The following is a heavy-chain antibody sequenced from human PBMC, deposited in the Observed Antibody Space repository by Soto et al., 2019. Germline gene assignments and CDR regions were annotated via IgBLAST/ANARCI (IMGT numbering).Heavy chain of an antibody. D-gene: IGHD3-22*01. V-gene: IGHV5-10-1*01. Sequence: GESLRISCKGSGYSFAGYWITWVRQKPGKGLEWMGRIDPSDSQTYYSPSFRGHVTISATKSITTVFLQWSSLRASDTAMYYCARQIYDSDTGPNFQYYFDSWGQGTPVTVSS. J-gene: IGHJ4*02. CDR1: GYSFAGYW. CDR3: ARQIYDSDTGPNFQYYFDS. CDR2: IDPSDSQT.